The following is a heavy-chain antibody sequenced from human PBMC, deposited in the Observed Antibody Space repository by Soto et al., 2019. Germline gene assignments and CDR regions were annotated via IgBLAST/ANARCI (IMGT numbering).Heavy chain of an antibody. Sequence: LSLTCTVSGGSISSYYWSWIRQPPGKGLEWIGYSYYSGSTNYNPSLKSRVTISVDTSKNQFSLKLSSVTAADTAVYYFVRGPFQLVVPVFLNWFDPWGQGTLVTVSS. CDR1: GGSISSYY. CDR3: VRGPFQLVVPVFLNWFDP. V-gene: IGHV4-59*01. D-gene: IGHD6-6*01. J-gene: IGHJ5*02. CDR2: SYYSGST.